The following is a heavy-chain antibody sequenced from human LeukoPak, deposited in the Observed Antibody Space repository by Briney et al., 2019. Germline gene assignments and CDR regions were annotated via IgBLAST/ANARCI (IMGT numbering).Heavy chain of an antibody. CDR1: GFTFSSYS. V-gene: IGHV3-48*01. CDR2: TSSSSSTI. CDR3: AREVVEMATIGSYYYYYMDV. Sequence: GSLRLSCAASGFTFSSYSMNWVRQAPGKGLEWVSYTSSSSSTIYYADSVKGRFTISRDNAKNSLYLQMNSLRAEDTAVYYCAREVVEMATIGSYYYYYMDVWGKGTTVTVSS. D-gene: IGHD5-24*01. J-gene: IGHJ6*03.